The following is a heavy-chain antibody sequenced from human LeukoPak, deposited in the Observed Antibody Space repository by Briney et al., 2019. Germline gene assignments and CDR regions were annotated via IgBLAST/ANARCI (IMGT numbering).Heavy chain of an antibody. J-gene: IGHJ4*02. CDR3: AKAIVGALDY. CDR1: GFSFSSYA. D-gene: IGHD1-26*01. Sequence: PGGSLRLSCAASGFSFSSYAMSWVRQAPGKGLEWVSAISGSGGSTYYADSVKGRFTISRDNSKNTLYLQINSQRAEDTAVYYCAKAIVGALDYWGQGTLVTVSS. CDR2: ISGSGGST. V-gene: IGHV3-23*01.